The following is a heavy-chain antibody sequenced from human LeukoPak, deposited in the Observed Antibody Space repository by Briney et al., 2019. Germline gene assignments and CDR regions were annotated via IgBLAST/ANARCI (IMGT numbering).Heavy chain of an antibody. D-gene: IGHD1-26*01. CDR3: AREHHSGSSSRYFDL. CDR1: GGSISSGSYY. V-gene: IGHV4-39*07. CDR2: IYYSGST. Sequence: PSQTLSLTCTVSGGSISSGSYYWGWIRQPPGKGLEWIGSIYYSGSTYYNPSLKSRVTISVDTSKNQFSLKLSSVTAADTAVYYCAREHHSGSSSRYFDLWGRGTLVTVSS. J-gene: IGHJ2*01.